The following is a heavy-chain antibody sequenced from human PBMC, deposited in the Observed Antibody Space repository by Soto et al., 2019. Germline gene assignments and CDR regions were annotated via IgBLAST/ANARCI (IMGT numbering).Heavy chain of an antibody. CDR1: GFTFSSYA. J-gene: IGHJ4*02. V-gene: IGHV3-23*01. D-gene: IGHD2-2*01. CDR3: AKDRQLLQYYFDY. CDR2: ISGSGGST. Sequence: GGSLRLSCAASGFTFSSYAMSWVRQAPGKGLEWVSAISGSGGSTYYADSVKGRFTISRDNSKNMLYLQMNSLRAEDTAVYYCAKDRQLLQYYFDYWGQGTLVTVSS.